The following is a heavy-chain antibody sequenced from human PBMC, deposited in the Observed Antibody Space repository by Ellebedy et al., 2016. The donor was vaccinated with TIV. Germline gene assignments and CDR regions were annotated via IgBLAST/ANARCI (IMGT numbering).Heavy chain of an antibody. CDR1: GGSISSYY. J-gene: IGHJ4*02. V-gene: IGHV4-59*01. CDR3: ARGGDSSGWYEDY. Sequence: SETLSLXXTVSGGSISSYYWSWIRQPPGKGLEWIGYIYYSGSTNYNPSLNSRVTISVDTSKNQFSLKLSSVTAADTAVYYCARGGDSSGWYEDYWGQGTLVTVSS. CDR2: IYYSGST. D-gene: IGHD6-19*01.